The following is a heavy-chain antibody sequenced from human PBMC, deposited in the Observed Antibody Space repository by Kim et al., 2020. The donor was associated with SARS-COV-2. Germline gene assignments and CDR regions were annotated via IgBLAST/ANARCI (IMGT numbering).Heavy chain of an antibody. D-gene: IGHD3-10*01. CDR2: INHSGST. V-gene: IGHV4-34*01. Sequence: SETLSLTCAVYGGSFSGYYWSWIRQPPGKGLEWIGEINHSGSTNYNPSLKSRVTISVDTSKNQFSLKLSSVTAADTAVYYCARDVVVFPNRLWFGPEPSYYYYYGMDVWGQGTTVTVSS. CDR1: GGSFSGYY. J-gene: IGHJ6*02. CDR3: ARDVVVFPNRLWFGPEPSYYYYYGMDV.